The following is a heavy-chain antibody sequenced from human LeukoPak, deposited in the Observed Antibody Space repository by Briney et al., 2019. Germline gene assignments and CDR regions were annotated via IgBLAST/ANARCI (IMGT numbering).Heavy chain of an antibody. CDR2: ISGSGGST. V-gene: IGHV3-23*01. D-gene: IGHD3-16*01. Sequence: GGSLRLSCAASGFTFSSYAMSWVRQAPGKELEWVSAISGSGGSTYYADSVKGRFTISRDNSKNTLYLQMNSLRAEDTAVYYCAKDLLGEGDYFDYWGQGTLVTVSS. J-gene: IGHJ4*02. CDR1: GFTFSSYA. CDR3: AKDLLGEGDYFDY.